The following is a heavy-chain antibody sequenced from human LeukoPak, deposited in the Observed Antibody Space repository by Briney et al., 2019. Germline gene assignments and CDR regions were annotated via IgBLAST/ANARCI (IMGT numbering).Heavy chain of an antibody. CDR2: ISAYNGNT. D-gene: IGHD1-26*01. V-gene: IGHV1-18*01. J-gene: IGHJ4*02. Sequence: GASVKVSCKASGYTFSSYGISWVREAPGQGPEWMAWISAYNGNTKYAQKLHGRVTMTTDTSTSTAYLELRSLRSDATAVYYCARDESSVSYYGDYWRQGTLVSVSS. CDR1: GYTFSSYG. CDR3: ARDESSVSYYGDY.